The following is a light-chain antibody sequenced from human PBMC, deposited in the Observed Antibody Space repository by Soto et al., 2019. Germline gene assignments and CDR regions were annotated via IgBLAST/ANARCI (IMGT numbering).Light chain of an antibody. J-gene: IGLJ2*01. CDR3: AAWDDSLNGPVV. V-gene: IGLV1-44*01. CDR2: SNN. CDR1: SSNIGSNT. Sequence: QSVLTQPPSASGTPGQRVTISCSGSSSNIGSNTVNWYQQLPGTAPKLLIYSNNQQPSGVPDRFSGSKSGTSASLAISGLQSEDEADYYCAAWDDSLNGPVVFGGGTKLTVL.